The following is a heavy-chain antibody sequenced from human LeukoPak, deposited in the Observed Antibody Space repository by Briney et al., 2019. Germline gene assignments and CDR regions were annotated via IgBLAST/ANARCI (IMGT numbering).Heavy chain of an antibody. V-gene: IGHV3-13*01. J-gene: IGHJ5*02. CDR1: GFTFSSYD. CDR2: IGTAGDT. Sequence: GGSLRLSCAASGFTFSSYDMHWVRQATGKGLEWVSAIGTAGDTYYPGSVKGRFTISRENAKNSLYLQMNSLRAEDTAVYYCARVGRLITMIARRSPSRNREYNWFDPWGQGTLVTVSS. CDR3: ARVGRLITMIARRSPSRNREYNWFDP. D-gene: IGHD3-22*01.